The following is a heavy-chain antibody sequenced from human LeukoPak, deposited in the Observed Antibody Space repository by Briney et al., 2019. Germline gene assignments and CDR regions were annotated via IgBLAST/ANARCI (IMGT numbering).Heavy chain of an antibody. CDR3: CLLVGAKDKGPRIFDY. CDR1: GGSITSGSYY. J-gene: IGHJ4*02. V-gene: IGHV4-39*01. Sequence: SQTLSLTCTVSGGSITSGSYYWSWIRQPPGKGLEWIGSIYYSGSTYYNPSLKSRVTISVDTSKNQFSLKLSSVTAADTAVYYCCLLVGAKDKGPRIFDYWGQGTLVTVSS. D-gene: IGHD1-26*01. CDR2: IYYSGST.